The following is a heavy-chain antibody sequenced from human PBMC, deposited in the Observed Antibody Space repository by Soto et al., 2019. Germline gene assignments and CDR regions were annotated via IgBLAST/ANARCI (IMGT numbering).Heavy chain of an antibody. Sequence: QVQLQESGPGLVKPSETLSLTCTVSAGSISSHYWSWIRQPVGKGLEWIGHIYASGTTNYNPSLKNRVTMSVDTSKPQFSLRLNSVPAADTAVYYCARDGLHWSIESLDVWGRGTTVTVSS. CDR2: IYASGTT. D-gene: IGHD2-8*02. CDR1: AGSISSHY. J-gene: IGHJ6*02. CDR3: ARDGLHWSIESLDV. V-gene: IGHV4-4*07.